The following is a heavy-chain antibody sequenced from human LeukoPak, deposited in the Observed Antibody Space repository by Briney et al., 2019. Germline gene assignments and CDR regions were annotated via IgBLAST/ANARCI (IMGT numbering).Heavy chain of an antibody. V-gene: IGHV1-2*06. D-gene: IGHD3-22*01. CDR3: AGEDNSSGYRPFDI. CDR1: GYTLTELS. CDR2: INPNNGGT. Sequence: EASVKVSCKVSGYTLTELSMHWVRQAPGQGLEWMGRINPNNGGTNYAQKFQGRVTMTRDMSMSTAYMELSRLRSVDTAVYYCAGEDNSSGYRPFDIWGQGTMVTVPS. J-gene: IGHJ3*02.